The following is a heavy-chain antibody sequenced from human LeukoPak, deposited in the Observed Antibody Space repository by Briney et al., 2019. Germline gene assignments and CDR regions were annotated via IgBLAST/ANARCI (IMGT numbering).Heavy chain of an antibody. CDR3: AKCSRCYTGRSWYFDL. D-gene: IGHD2-2*02. CDR1: GFTFSSYN. V-gene: IGHV3-48*01. Sequence: GGSLRLSCAASGFTFSSYNMNWVRQAPGKGLEWVSYISTTSSTIYYADSVKGRFTISRDNSKNTLYLQMNSLRAEDTAVYYCAKCSRCYTGRSWYFDLWGRGTLVTVSS. J-gene: IGHJ2*01. CDR2: ISTTSSTI.